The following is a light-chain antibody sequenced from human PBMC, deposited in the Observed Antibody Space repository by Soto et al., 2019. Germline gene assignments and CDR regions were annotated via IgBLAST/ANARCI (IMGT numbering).Light chain of an antibody. CDR2: SAS. Sequence: DIHMIQSPSSLSASVGDTVTITCRTSQRISTYLNWYQQKAGKAPELLIYSASRLQSGVPSRFSGSGSGTDFTLTINGLQPEDFATYHCQQSYTAPTFGQGTKVEIK. V-gene: IGKV1-39*01. CDR1: QRISTY. J-gene: IGKJ1*01. CDR3: QQSYTAPT.